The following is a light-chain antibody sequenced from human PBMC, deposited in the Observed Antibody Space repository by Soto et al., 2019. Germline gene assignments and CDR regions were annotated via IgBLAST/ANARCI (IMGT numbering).Light chain of an antibody. Sequence: EKVMTQSPATLSVSPGERATLSCRASQSVRSNLAWYQQNPGQPPRLLIYDASSRATGIPSRFSGSGSGTEFTLTISSLKSEDFAVYYCQQYDNWPRTFGQGTKLDI. CDR3: QQYDNWPRT. CDR2: DAS. CDR1: QSVRSN. V-gene: IGKV3-15*01. J-gene: IGKJ1*01.